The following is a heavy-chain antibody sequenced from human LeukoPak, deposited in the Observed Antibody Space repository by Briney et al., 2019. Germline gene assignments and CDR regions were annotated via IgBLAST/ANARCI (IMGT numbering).Heavy chain of an antibody. Sequence: SETLSLTCAVYGGSFSGYYWNWIRQHPGKGLEWIGYIYYSGFTYYNPSLKSRVTISLDTSKNQFSLKLSSVTAADTAVYYCARGTTVTTNFDYWGQGTLVTVSS. CDR2: IYYSGFT. CDR1: GGSFSGYY. J-gene: IGHJ4*02. D-gene: IGHD4-17*01. V-gene: IGHV4-31*11. CDR3: ARGTTVTTNFDY.